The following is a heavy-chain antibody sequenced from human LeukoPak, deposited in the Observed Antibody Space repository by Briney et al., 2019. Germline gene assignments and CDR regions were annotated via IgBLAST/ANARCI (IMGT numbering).Heavy chain of an antibody. CDR1: GFTFSSYA. D-gene: IGHD5-18*01. J-gene: IGHJ3*02. CDR2: ISYDGSNK. CDR3: ARERYSYGYRDAFDI. V-gene: IGHV3-30-3*01. Sequence: GGSLRLSCAASGFTFSSYAMHWVRQAPGKGLEWVAVISYDGSNKYYADSVKGRFTISRDNSKNTLYLQMNSPRSEDTAVYYCARERYSYGYRDAFDIWGQGTMVTVSS.